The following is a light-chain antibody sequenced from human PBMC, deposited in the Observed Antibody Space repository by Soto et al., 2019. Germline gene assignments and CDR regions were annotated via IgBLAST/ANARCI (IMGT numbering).Light chain of an antibody. J-gene: IGKJ4*02. V-gene: IGKV3-15*01. CDR1: QSVAFH. CDR2: GAF. Sequence: EIVMTQSPATLSVSPGETATLSCRASQSVAFHLAWYQQKPGQGPRLLIYGAFTRATGIPARFSGSGSGTELTLSICRLQSEDFAVYYCQQYKKWPPLTFGGGPKVEIK. CDR3: QQYKKWPPLT.